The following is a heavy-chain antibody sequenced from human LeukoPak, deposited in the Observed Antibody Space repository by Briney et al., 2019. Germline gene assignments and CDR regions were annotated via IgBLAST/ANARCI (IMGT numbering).Heavy chain of an antibody. CDR1: GGTFSSYT. J-gene: IGHJ5*02. CDR2: IIPIFGTA. D-gene: IGHD4-17*01. CDR3: ANGGDYVWFDP. V-gene: IGHV1-69*05. Sequence: SVKVSCKASGGTFSSYTISWVRQAPGQGLEWMGRIIPIFGTANYAQRFQGRVTITTDESTSTAYMELSSLRSEDTAVYYCANGGDYVWFDPWGQGTLVTVSS.